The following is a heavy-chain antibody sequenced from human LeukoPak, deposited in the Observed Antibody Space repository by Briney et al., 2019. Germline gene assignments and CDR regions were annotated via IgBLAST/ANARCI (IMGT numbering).Heavy chain of an antibody. J-gene: IGHJ4*02. V-gene: IGHV3-11*01. CDR3: ARRYSNSFDY. CDR1: GFTFSDYY. Sequence: AGGSLRLSCAASGFTFSDYYMTWIRQAPGKGLEWVSYISNSGGTIYYTDSVKGRFTISRDNAKNSLYLQMNSLRAEDTAVYYCARRYSNSFDYWGREPWSPSPQ. CDR2: ISNSGGTI. D-gene: IGHD4-11*01.